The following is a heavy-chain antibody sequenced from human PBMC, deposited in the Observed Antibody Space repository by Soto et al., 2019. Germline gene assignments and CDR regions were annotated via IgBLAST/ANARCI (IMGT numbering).Heavy chain of an antibody. Sequence: SETLSLXCTVSGDSISSSYWNWIRQAPGKGLEWIGYTDDTGSTNYNPSLKSRVTISVDMSKNQYSLKLSSVTAADTAVYYCARGVLEWLLRDSYYYYMDVWGKGTTVTVSS. CDR3: ARGVLEWLLRDSYYYYMDV. CDR2: TDDTGST. D-gene: IGHD3-3*01. V-gene: IGHV4-59*01. CDR1: GDSISSSY. J-gene: IGHJ6*03.